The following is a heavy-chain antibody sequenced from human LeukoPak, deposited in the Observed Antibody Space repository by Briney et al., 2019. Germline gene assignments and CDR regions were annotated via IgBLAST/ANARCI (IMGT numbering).Heavy chain of an antibody. D-gene: IGHD6-13*01. CDR2: IYYSGTT. CDR3: TRGEFTNSWRQMKNNWFDP. V-gene: IGHV4-59*12. CDR1: GGSISSYY. J-gene: IGHJ5*02. Sequence: KPSETLSLTCTVSGGSISSYYWNWIRQPPGKGLEWIGFIYYSGTTNYNPSLKSRATISVDTSKNQFSLELTSMTAADTAMYYCTRGEFTNSWRQMKNNWFDPWSQGTLVTVSS.